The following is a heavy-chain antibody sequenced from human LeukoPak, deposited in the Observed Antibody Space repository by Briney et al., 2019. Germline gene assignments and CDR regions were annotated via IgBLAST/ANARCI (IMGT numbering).Heavy chain of an antibody. J-gene: IGHJ4*02. CDR2: IYPGDSDT. CDR3: ARHGLSDDYVWGSYRSQPDY. D-gene: IGHD3-16*02. Sequence: GESLKISFKGSGYRFTSYWIGWVRQMPGKGLEWMGIIYPGDSDTRYSPSFQGQVNISDDKSISTAYLQWSSLKASDTAVYYCARHGLSDDYVWGSYRSQPDYWGQGTLVTVSS. V-gene: IGHV5-51*01. CDR1: GYRFTSYW.